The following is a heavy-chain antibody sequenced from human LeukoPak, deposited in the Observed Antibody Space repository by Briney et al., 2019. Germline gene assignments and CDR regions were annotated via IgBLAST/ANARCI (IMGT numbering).Heavy chain of an antibody. Sequence: PGGSLRLSCAASGFTFSSYAMHWVRQAPGKGLEWVAVISYDGSNKYYADSVKGRFTISRDNSKNTLYLQMNSLRAEDTAVYYCARENPLDYDILTGYRYGMDVWGQGTTVTVSS. D-gene: IGHD3-9*01. CDR2: ISYDGSNK. CDR3: ARENPLDYDILTGYRYGMDV. J-gene: IGHJ6*02. CDR1: GFTFSSYA. V-gene: IGHV3-30-3*01.